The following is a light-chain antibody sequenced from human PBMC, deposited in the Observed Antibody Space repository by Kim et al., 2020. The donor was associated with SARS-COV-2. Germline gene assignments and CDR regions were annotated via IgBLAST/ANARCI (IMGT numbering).Light chain of an antibody. CDR1: QTISTY. J-gene: IGKJ1*01. Sequence: ASVGDRVSITCRASQTISTYLNWYQQKPGKAPNLLIYGASSLQSGVPSRFSGSGSETDFTLTISSLQPDDFATYYCQQSYSIPPSFGQGTKVDVK. V-gene: IGKV1-39*01. CDR2: GAS. CDR3: QQSYSIPPS.